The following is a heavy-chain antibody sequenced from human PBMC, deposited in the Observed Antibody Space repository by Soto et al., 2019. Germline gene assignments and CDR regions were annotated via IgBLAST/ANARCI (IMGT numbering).Heavy chain of an antibody. CDR2: ISYDGSNK. D-gene: IGHD3-22*01. J-gene: IGHJ3*02. Sequence: QVQLVESGGGVVQPGRSLRLSCAASGLTFSSYAMHWVRQAPGKGLEWVAVISYDGSNKYYADSVKGRFTISRDNSKNTLYLQMNSLRAEDTAVYYCARVGLYDSSGYYYDDAFDIWGQGTMVTVSS. V-gene: IGHV3-30-3*01. CDR1: GLTFSSYA. CDR3: ARVGLYDSSGYYYDDAFDI.